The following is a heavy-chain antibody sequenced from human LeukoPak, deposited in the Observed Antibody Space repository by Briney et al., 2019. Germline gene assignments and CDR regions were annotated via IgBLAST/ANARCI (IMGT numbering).Heavy chain of an antibody. V-gene: IGHV3-7*01. J-gene: IGHJ4*02. Sequence: GGSLRLSRVASGFTFSGYWMTWVRQAPGKGLGWVANIKQDGSEKYYVDSVKGRFTISRDNAKNSLYLQMNSLRAEDTAVYYCARDPGYYGSGSYLNWGQGTLVTVSS. D-gene: IGHD3-10*01. CDR2: IKQDGSEK. CDR1: GFTFSGYW. CDR3: ARDPGYYGSGSYLN.